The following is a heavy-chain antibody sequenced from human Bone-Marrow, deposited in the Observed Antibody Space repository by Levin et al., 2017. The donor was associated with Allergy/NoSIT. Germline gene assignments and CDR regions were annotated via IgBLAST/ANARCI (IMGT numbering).Heavy chain of an antibody. V-gene: IGHV2-5*02. CDR3: ARDFGTDALDV. Sequence: SGLTLVKPTQTLTLTCTFSGFSLSTPGVGLDWIRQPPGKALEWLGLIYWDDNKRYSPSLKTRLTISKDNSKNQVVLTMTNMYPVDTATYYCARDFGTDALDVWGQGILVAVSS. D-gene: IGHD3-10*01. CDR1: GFSLSTPGVG. CDR2: IYWDDNK. J-gene: IGHJ3*01.